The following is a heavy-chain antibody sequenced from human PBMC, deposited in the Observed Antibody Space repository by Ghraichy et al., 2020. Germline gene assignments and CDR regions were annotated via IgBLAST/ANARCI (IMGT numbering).Heavy chain of an antibody. CDR3: ARDGSAQRGYSYGIDY. CDR1: GFTVSSNY. V-gene: IGHV3-53*01. CDR2: IYSGGST. D-gene: IGHD5-18*01. J-gene: IGHJ4*02. Sequence: GESLNISCAASGFTVSSNYMSWVRQAPGKGLEWVSVIYSGGSTYYADSVKGRFTISRDNSKNTLYLQMNSLRAEDTAVYYCARDGSAQRGYSYGIDYWGQGTLVTVSS.